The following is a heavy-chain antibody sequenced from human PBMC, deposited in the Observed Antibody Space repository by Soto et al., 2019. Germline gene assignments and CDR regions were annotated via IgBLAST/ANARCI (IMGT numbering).Heavy chain of an antibody. CDR1: GFTFGDYG. V-gene: IGHV3-49*03. CDR2: IRSKAYGGTA. CDR3: TRVQLHKWLVGLDS. J-gene: IGHJ4*02. Sequence: EVQLVESGGGLVQPGRSLRLSCTTSGFTFGDYGMSWFRQAPGKGLEWVGFIRSKAYGGTADYAASVKGRFTISRDDSKSIAYLQMNSLKTEDTAVYYCTRVQLHKWLVGLDSWGQGTLVTVSS. D-gene: IGHD6-19*01.